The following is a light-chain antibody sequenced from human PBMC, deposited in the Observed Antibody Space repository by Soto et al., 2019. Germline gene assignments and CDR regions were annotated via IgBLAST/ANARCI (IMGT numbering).Light chain of an antibody. Sequence: QSVLTQPPSVSGAPGQRVTISCTGSRSNIGAVYDVHWYQHLPGTAPKLLIYDNTNRPSGVPDRFSGSKSGTSASLAITGLQAEDEADYYCQSYDSSLSGYVFGTGTKLTVL. J-gene: IGLJ1*01. CDR3: QSYDSSLSGYV. CDR2: DNT. V-gene: IGLV1-40*01. CDR1: RSNIGAVYD.